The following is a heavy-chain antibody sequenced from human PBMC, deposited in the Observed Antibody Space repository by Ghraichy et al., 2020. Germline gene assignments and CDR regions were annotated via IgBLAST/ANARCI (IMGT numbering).Heavy chain of an antibody. Sequence: GGSLRPSCAASGFTFSNAWMSWVRQAPGKGLEWVGRIKSKTDGGTTDYAAPVKGRFTISRDDSKNTLYLQMNSLKTEDTAVYYCTTVPPGTWELSNWGQGTLVTVSS. CDR3: TTVPPGTWELSN. D-gene: IGHD1-26*01. J-gene: IGHJ4*02. CDR1: GFTFSNAW. CDR2: IKSKTDGGTT. V-gene: IGHV3-15*01.